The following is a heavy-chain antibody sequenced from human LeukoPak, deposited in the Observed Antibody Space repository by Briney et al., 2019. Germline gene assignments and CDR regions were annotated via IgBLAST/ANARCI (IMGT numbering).Heavy chain of an antibody. CDR2: IHHSGST. CDR3: ARAPLSGTYYTDAFDI. Sequence: PSGTLSLTGAGSGVSISTNNWWTWVRQPPGKGLEWIGEIHHSGSTDYNPSLKSRVTISPDKSKNQFSLTLTSVTAADTAVYFCARAPLSGTYYTDAFDIWGQGTMVTVSS. D-gene: IGHD1-26*01. CDR1: GVSISTNNW. J-gene: IGHJ3*02. V-gene: IGHV4-4*02.